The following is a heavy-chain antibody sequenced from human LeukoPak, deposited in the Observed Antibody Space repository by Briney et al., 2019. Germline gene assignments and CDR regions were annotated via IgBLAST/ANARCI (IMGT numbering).Heavy chain of an antibody. D-gene: IGHD3-3*01. Sequence: PGGSLGLSCAASGFTFSSYGMHWVRQAPGKGLEWVAVIWYDGSNKYYADSVKGRFTISRDNSKNTLYLQMNSLRAEDTAVYYCATGPITIFGVVIKGAFDIWGQGTMVTVSS. CDR2: IWYDGSNK. CDR1: GFTFSSYG. V-gene: IGHV3-33*08. CDR3: ATGPITIFGVVIKGAFDI. J-gene: IGHJ3*02.